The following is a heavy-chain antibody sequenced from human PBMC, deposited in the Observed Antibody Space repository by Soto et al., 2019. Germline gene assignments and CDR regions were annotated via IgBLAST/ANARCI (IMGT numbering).Heavy chain of an antibody. V-gene: IGHV1-18*04. CDR3: ARGLPVLRYFDWLLGNFDY. CDR2: ISAYNGNT. Sequence: VQSGAEVKKPGASVKVSCKASGYTFTSYGISWVRQAPGQGLEWMGWISAYNGNTNYAQKLQGRVTMTTDTSTSTAYMELRSLRSDDTAVYYCARGLPVLRYFDWLLGNFDYWGQGTLVTVSS. J-gene: IGHJ4*02. D-gene: IGHD3-9*01. CDR1: GYTFTSYG.